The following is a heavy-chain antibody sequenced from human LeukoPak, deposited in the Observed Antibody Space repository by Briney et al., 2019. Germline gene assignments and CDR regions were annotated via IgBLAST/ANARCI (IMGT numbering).Heavy chain of an antibody. CDR3: ASRNYYDSSGYYYYYYFDY. CDR2: ISGSGTST. Sequence: GGSLGLSCAASGFTFSNYAMSWVRQAPGEGLEWVSGISGSGTSTYYADSVKGRFTISRDNSKNTLYLQMNSLRAEDTAVYYCASRNYYDSSGYYYYYYFDYWGQGILVTVSS. J-gene: IGHJ4*02. CDR1: GFTFSNYA. D-gene: IGHD3-22*01. V-gene: IGHV3-23*01.